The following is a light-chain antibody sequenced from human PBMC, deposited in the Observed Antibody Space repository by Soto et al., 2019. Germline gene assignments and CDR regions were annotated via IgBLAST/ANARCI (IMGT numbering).Light chain of an antibody. CDR1: QSITTNS. CDR3: QQYVTSPYT. CDR2: GAS. J-gene: IGKJ2*01. V-gene: IGKV3-20*01. Sequence: EIVLTQSPGTLSLSPGEGATLSCRASQSITTNSLAWYQQKPGQAPRLLIYGASNRATGVPDRVSASGSGTDFTLSFSRLEPEDFAMYYCQQYVTSPYTFGQETKLAIK.